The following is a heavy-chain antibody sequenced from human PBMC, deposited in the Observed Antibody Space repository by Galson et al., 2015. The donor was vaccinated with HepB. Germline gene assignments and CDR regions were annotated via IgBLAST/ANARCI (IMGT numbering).Heavy chain of an antibody. Sequence: LRLSCAASGFTVGNNYMSWVRQAPGKGLEWVSLMCSSGKAYYADSVKGRFIISRDSSENTLYLQMHNLRAEDTAIYYCTGESHKGTWGQGTLVTVSS. J-gene: IGHJ3*01. CDR2: MCSSGKA. V-gene: IGHV3-53*01. CDR1: GFTVGNNY. CDR3: TGESHKGT.